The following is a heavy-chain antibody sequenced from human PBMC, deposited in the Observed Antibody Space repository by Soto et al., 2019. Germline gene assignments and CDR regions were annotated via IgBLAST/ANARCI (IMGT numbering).Heavy chain of an antibody. D-gene: IGHD5-12*01. CDR1: GFTFATYT. CDR2: ITGSDGRT. Sequence: EVQLLESGGGLVQPGGSLRLSCAASGFTFATYTMSWVRQTPGKGLEWFSAITGSDGRTYYADSVKGRFTISRDNSTNTLDLQMNSLGAEDTAVYYCAKNSAATIRVGFDYWGQGTLVTVSS. J-gene: IGHJ4*02. CDR3: AKNSAATIRVGFDY. V-gene: IGHV3-23*01.